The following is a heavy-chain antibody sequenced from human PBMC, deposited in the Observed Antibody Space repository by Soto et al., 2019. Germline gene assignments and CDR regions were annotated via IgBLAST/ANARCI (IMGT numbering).Heavy chain of an antibody. CDR1: GLTFSSYW. CDR2: IKQDGSEK. V-gene: IGHV3-7*01. Sequence: ELQLVESGGGLAQQGGSLRLSCAASGLTFSSYWMTWVRQAPGKGLEWVANIKQDGSEKYYVDSVKGRFTISRDNAKNSLYLQMNNLRVEDTAVYYCARGEAIGDDPWGHGTLVTVSS. D-gene: IGHD3-10*01. CDR3: ARGEAIGDDP. J-gene: IGHJ5*02.